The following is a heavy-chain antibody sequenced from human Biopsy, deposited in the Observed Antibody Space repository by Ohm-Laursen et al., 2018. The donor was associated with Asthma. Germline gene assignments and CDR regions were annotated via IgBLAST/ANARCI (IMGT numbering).Heavy chain of an antibody. Sequence: SLRLSCTASGFTVSRDHMFWVRQAPGKGLEWVSVIYSGGTSHTADSVRGRFTISRDFSKNTLHLQMHSLRVGDTAVYYCARGDSSGWSHYYFDYWGQGTLVTVPS. CDR1: GFTVSRDH. CDR2: IYSGGTS. CDR3: ARGDSSGWSHYYFDY. D-gene: IGHD6-19*01. V-gene: IGHV3-53*01. J-gene: IGHJ4*02.